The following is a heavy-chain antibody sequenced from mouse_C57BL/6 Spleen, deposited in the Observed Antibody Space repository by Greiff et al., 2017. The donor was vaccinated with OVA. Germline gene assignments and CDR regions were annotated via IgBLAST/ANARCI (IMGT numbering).Heavy chain of an antibody. CDR3: TRREWDLYYFDY. V-gene: IGHV1-15*01. CDR1: GYTFTDYE. D-gene: IGHD1-3*01. Sequence: VQLQQSGAELVRPGASVTLSCKASGYTFTDYEMHWVKQTPVHGLEWIGAIDPETGGTAYNQKFKGKAILTADKSSSTASMELRSLTSEDSAVYYCTRREWDLYYFDYWGQGTTLTVSS. CDR2: IDPETGGT. J-gene: IGHJ2*01.